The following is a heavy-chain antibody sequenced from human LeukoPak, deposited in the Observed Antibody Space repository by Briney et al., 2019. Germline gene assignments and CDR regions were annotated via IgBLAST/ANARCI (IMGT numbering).Heavy chain of an antibody. CDR2: IRYDGSNK. J-gene: IGHJ5*02. Sequence: GGSLRLSCAASGFTFSSYGMHWVRQAPGKGLEWVAFIRYDGSNKCYADSVKGRFTISRDNAKNSLYLQMNSLRAEDTAVYYCARDRSSIAARDGWFDPWGQGTLVTVSS. CDR1: GFTFSSYG. V-gene: IGHV3-30*02. D-gene: IGHD6-6*01. CDR3: ARDRSSIAARDGWFDP.